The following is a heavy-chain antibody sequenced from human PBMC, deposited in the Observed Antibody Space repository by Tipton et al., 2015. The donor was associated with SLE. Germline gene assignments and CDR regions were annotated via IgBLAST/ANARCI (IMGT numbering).Heavy chain of an antibody. CDR2: IYSTGTT. D-gene: IGHD3-16*01. Sequence: TLSLTCTVSGGSVSGYYWTWVRQPPGKGLEWIGYIYSTGTTNYNPSLQSRLSMSVDTSKNQFSLRLSSVTTEDTAVYYCAGPWGDALDPWGQGTLVTVSS. V-gene: IGHV4-4*09. CDR1: GGSVSGYY. J-gene: IGHJ5*01. CDR3: AGPWGDALDP.